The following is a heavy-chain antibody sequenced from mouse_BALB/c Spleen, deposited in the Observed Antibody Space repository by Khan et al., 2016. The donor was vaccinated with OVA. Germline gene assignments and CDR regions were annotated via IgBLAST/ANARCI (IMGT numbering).Heavy chain of an antibody. CDR3: AREGLRGVAMDD. CDR2: IYPGDGST. CDR1: GYTFTAYD. J-gene: IGHJ4*01. V-gene: IGHV1S56*01. Sequence: QVQLKESGPELVKPGALVKISCKASGYTFTAYDINWVKQRPGQGLEWIGWIYPGDGSTKYNENFKGKATMTAAQSSNTAYMQLSSLTSEKSVVYFWAREGLRGVAMDDWGQGTSVSVSS. D-gene: IGHD2-4*01.